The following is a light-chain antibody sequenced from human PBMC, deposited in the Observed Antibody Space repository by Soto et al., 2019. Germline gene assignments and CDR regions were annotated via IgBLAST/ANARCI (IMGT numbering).Light chain of an antibody. CDR2: DVS. CDR1: SSDVGYYNY. J-gene: IGLJ1*01. CDR3: GSYVGSFMFV. V-gene: IGLV2-11*01. Sequence: QSALTQPRSVSGSPGQSVTISCTGTSSDVGYYNYVSWYQQYPGKAPKLMIYDVSGRPSGVPDRFSGSKSGNTASLTISGMQAEDEAYYYCGSYVGSFMFVLGKGTKVTVL.